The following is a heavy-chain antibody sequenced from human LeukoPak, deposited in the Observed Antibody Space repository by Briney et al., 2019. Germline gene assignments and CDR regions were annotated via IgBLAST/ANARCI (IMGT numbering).Heavy chain of an antibody. Sequence: ASVKVSCKASGYTFTSYYMHWVRQAPGQELEWMGIINPSGGSTSYAQKFQGRVTMTRDTSTSTVYMELSSLRSEDTAVYYCARVSKGGTIFCPLFDYWGQGTLVTVSS. CDR3: ARVSKGGTIFCPLFDY. V-gene: IGHV1-46*01. CDR1: GYTFTSYY. D-gene: IGHD3-3*01. J-gene: IGHJ4*02. CDR2: INPSGGST.